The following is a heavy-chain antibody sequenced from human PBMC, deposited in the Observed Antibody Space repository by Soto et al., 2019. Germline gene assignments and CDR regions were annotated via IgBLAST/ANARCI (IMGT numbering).Heavy chain of an antibody. V-gene: IGHV3-23*01. D-gene: IGHD5-12*01. J-gene: IGHJ4*02. Sequence: EVQLLESGGGLVQPGGSLRLSCAASEFTFSSYAMSWVRQAPGKGLEWVSSISGSGGITYYADSVKGRFTFSRDNSKNTLYLQMNSLRAEDTAVYYCAKETGYSGYDPFDYWGQGTLVTVSS. CDR1: EFTFSSYA. CDR3: AKETGYSGYDPFDY. CDR2: ISGSGGIT.